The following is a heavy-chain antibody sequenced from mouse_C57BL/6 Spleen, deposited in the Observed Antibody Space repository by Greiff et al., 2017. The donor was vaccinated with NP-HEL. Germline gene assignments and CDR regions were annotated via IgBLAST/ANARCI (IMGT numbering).Heavy chain of an antibody. V-gene: IGHV1-39*01. J-gene: IGHJ4*01. CDR1: GYSFTDYN. D-gene: IGHD2-5*01. CDR2: INPNYGTT. CDR3: ARRDYSNYPYAMDY. Sequence: LVESGPELVKPGASVKISCKASGYSFTDYNMNWVKQSNGKSLEWIGVINPNYGTTSYNQKFKGKATLTVDQSSSTAYMQLNSLTSEDSAVYYCARRDYSNYPYAMDYWGQGTSVTVSS.